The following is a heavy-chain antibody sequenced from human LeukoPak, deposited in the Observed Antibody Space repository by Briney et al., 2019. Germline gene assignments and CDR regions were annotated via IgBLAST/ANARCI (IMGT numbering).Heavy chain of an antibody. CDR3: ARDVDTSSHSTQLDP. D-gene: IGHD5-18*01. Sequence: GGSLRLSCATAGFTFSTFGIHWVRQTPGKGLEWAAAIQSDGSKQYYGDSVKGRFTISRDSSKNTVYLQMNSLRDEDTAVYYCARDVDTSSHSTQLDPWGQGTLVTVSS. CDR2: IQSDGSKQ. CDR1: GFTFSTFG. J-gene: IGHJ5*02. V-gene: IGHV3-33*01.